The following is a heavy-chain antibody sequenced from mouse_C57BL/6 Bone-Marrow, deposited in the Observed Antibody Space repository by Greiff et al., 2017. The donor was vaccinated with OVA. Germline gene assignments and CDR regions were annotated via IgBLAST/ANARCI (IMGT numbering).Heavy chain of an antibody. CDR2: IHPNSGST. CDR3: ASFYNGNLYAMDY. D-gene: IGHD2-1*01. V-gene: IGHV1-64*01. CDR1: GYTFTSYW. Sequence: VQLQQPGAELVKPGASVKLSCKASGYTFTSYWMHWVKQRPGQGLEWIGMIHPNSGSTNYNEKFKSKATLTVDKSSSTAYMQLSSLTSEDSAVYYGASFYNGNLYAMDYWGQGTSVTVSS. J-gene: IGHJ4*01.